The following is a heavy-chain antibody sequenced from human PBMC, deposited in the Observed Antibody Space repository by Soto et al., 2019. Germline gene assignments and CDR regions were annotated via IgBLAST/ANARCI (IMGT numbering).Heavy chain of an antibody. Sequence: GSLRLSCAVSGFIFKNYALNWVRQAPGKGLEWMASITRDGYNKYYADSVKGRFTISRDNSKNTLSLQMTALRVEDSSVYYCTKSSGGSSSVGMDYWGPGTLVTVSS. CDR2: ITRDGYNK. D-gene: IGHD6-6*01. CDR3: TKSSGGSSSVGMDY. CDR1: GFIFKNYA. V-gene: IGHV3-30*04. J-gene: IGHJ4*02.